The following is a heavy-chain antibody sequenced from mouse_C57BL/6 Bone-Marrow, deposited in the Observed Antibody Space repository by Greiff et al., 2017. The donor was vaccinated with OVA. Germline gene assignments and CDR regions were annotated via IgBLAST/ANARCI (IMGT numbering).Heavy chain of an antibody. D-gene: IGHD1-1*01. J-gene: IGHJ1*03. CDR1: GYTFTDYY. V-gene: IGHV1-76*01. CDR2: IYPGSGNT. Sequence: VQLQQSGAELVRPGASVKLSCKASGYTFTDYYINWVKQRPGQGLEWIARIYPGSGNTYYNEKFKGKATLTAEKSSSTAYMQLSSLTYEDSAVYFCARGDGSSYMYFDVWGTGTTVTVSS. CDR3: ARGDGSSYMYFDV.